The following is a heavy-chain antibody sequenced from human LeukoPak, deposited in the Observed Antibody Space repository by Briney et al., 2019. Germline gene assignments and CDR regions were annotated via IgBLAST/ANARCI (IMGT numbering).Heavy chain of an antibody. CDR1: GFTFSSYA. V-gene: IGHV3-30*04. Sequence: GRSLRLSCAASGFTFSSYAMHWVRQAPGKGLEWVAVISYDGSNKYYADSVKGRSTISRDNSKNTLYLQMNSLRAEDTAVYYCARSSSSSWSRPDLGTFGYWGQGTLVTVSS. CDR2: ISYDGSNK. J-gene: IGHJ4*02. D-gene: IGHD6-13*01. CDR3: ARSSSSSWSRPDLGTFGY.